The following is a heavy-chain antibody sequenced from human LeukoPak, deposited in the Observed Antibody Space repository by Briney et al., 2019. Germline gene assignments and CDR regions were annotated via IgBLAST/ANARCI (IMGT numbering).Heavy chain of an antibody. CDR1: GFTFDDYA. D-gene: IGHD1-1*01. Sequence: PGRSLRLSCAASGFTFDDYAMHWVRQAPGKGPEWVSGISWNSGSIGYADSVKGRFTISRDNAKNSLYLQMNSLRAEDTALYYCATLATWGQGTLVTVSS. CDR2: ISWNSGSI. V-gene: IGHV3-9*01. J-gene: IGHJ5*02. CDR3: ATLAT.